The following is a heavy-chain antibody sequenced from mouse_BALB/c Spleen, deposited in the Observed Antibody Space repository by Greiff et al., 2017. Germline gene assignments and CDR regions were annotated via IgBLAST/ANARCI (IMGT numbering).Heavy chain of an antibody. CDR3: ARECPEGYLGGFAY. D-gene: IGHD2-2*01. Sequence: EVHLVESGGGLVKPGGSLKLSCAASGFTFSDYCMYWVRQTPEKGLEWVATISDGGSYTYYPDSVKGRFTISRDNAKNTLYLQMSSLKSEDTAMYYCARECPEGYLGGFAYWGQGTLVTGSA. J-gene: IGHJ3*01. V-gene: IGHV5-4*02. CDR2: ISDGGSYT. CDR1: GFTFSDYC.